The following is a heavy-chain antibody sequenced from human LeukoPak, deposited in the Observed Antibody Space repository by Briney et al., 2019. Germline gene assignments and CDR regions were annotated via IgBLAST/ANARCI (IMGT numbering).Heavy chain of an antibody. D-gene: IGHD6-13*01. V-gene: IGHV3-74*01. CDR1: GFTFRNYW. CDR3: ARGGVPAAADY. J-gene: IGHJ4*02. CDR2: IDNDGTNS. Sequence: GGSLRLSCAPSGFTFRNYWMDWFRQAPGKGLVWVSRIDNDGTNSFYADSVKGRFTISRDNAKNTLFLQMNSLRAEDTAVYYCARGGVPAAADYWGQGTLVTVSS.